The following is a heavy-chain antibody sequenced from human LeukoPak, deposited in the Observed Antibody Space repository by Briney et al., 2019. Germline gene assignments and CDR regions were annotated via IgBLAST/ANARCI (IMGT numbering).Heavy chain of an antibody. V-gene: IGHV3-7*01. Sequence: SGGSLRLSCAASGFTFSRYWMSWVRQAPGKGLGWVANIRQDGSEKHYLDSVKGRITISRDNSKNTLYLQMNSLRAEDTAVYYCARDGGSYNSGQNDYWGQGTLVTVSS. CDR2: IRQDGSEK. J-gene: IGHJ4*02. D-gene: IGHD3-10*01. CDR1: GFTFSRYW. CDR3: ARDGGSYNSGQNDY.